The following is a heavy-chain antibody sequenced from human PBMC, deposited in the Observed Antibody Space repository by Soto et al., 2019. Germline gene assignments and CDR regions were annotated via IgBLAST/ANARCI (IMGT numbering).Heavy chain of an antibody. Sequence: LPLTCPVSGGSISSYYWSWIRQTPVKGLEWIGYIFYFGSTNYNPSLKSRVTLSIDTPQNQLSLKLSSVTAADTAVYYCARQSPDFDWLSQFDYWGQGTGVTVS. D-gene: IGHD3-9*01. CDR1: GGSISSYY. CDR3: ARQSPDFDWLSQFDY. CDR2: IFYFGST. J-gene: IGHJ4*02. V-gene: IGHV4-59*08.